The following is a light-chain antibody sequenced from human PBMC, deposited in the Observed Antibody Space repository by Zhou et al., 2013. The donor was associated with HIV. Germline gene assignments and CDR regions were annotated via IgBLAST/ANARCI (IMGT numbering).Light chain of an antibody. CDR3: QHYGVSPYT. Sequence: EIVLTQSPGTLSLSPGERATLSCRASQSVSSSYLAWYQQKPGQAPRLLIYAASSRATDIPDRFSGSGSGTEFTLTISSLQSEDFAVYYCQHYGVSPYTFGPGTKLEI. V-gene: IGKV3-20*01. CDR2: AAS. CDR1: QSVSSSY. J-gene: IGKJ2*01.